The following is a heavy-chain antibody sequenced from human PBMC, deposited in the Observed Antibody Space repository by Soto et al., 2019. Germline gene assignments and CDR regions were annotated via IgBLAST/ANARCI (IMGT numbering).Heavy chain of an antibody. CDR3: ARGVRSRSSGSCAFDI. V-gene: IGHV4-59*01. CDR2: IYYSGST. Sequence: QVQLQESGPGLVKPSETLSLTCTVSGGSISSYYWSWIRQPPGKGLEWIGYIYYSGSTNYNPSLKSRVTISVDTSKNQFSLKLSSVTAADTAVYYCARGVRSRSSGSCAFDIWGQGTMVTVSS. D-gene: IGHD6-19*01. J-gene: IGHJ3*02. CDR1: GGSISSYY.